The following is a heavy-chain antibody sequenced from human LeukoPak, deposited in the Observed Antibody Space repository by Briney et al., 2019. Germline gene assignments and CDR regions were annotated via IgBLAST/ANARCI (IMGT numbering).Heavy chain of an antibody. CDR3: ARPTGSGWPWFFDL. D-gene: IGHD6-19*01. CDR1: GGTLSTHT. V-gene: IGHV1-69*13. CDR2: ILPVVGTV. Sequence: SVKVSCKAAGGTLSTHTISWMRQAHGQGLEWIGGILPVVGTVNYAQKFQGRITISADESTGTAYMELSSLRFEDTAVYYCARPTGSGWPWFFDLWGRGTLVTVSS. J-gene: IGHJ2*01.